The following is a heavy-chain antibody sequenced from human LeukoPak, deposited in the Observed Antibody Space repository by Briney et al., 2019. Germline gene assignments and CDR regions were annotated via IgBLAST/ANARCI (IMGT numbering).Heavy chain of an antibody. J-gene: IGHJ4*02. D-gene: IGHD2-15*01. CDR1: GYTFTSYY. CDR2: INPSGGST. Sequence: GASVKVSCKASGYTFTSYYMHWVRQAPGQGLEWMGIINPSGGSTSYAQKFQGRVTMTRDTSTNTVYMELSSLRSEDTAVYYCARGEYCSGGSCYRAAGNYFDYWGQGTLVTVSS. CDR3: ARGEYCSGGSCYRAAGNYFDY. V-gene: IGHV1-46*03.